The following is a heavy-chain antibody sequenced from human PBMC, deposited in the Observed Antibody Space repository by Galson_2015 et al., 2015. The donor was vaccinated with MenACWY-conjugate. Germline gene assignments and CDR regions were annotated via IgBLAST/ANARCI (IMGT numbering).Heavy chain of an antibody. CDR3: ARALRFLEWLHISRPHYYYYYGMDV. Sequence: SCKASGGTFSSYAISWVRQAPGQGLEWMGGIIPIFGTANYAQKFQGRVTITADESTSTAYMELSSLRSEDTAVYYCARALRFLEWLHISRPHYYYYYGMDVWGQGTTVTVSS. J-gene: IGHJ6*02. D-gene: IGHD3-3*01. CDR1: GGTFSSYA. V-gene: IGHV1-69*01. CDR2: IIPIFGTA.